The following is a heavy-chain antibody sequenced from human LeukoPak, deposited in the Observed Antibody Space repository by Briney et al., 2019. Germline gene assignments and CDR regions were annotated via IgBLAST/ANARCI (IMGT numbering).Heavy chain of an antibody. D-gene: IGHD6-13*01. CDR3: ARDGIAAAGSYYYYGMDV. J-gene: IGHJ6*02. Sequence: GGSLRLSCAASGFTFDDYGMSWVRQAPGKGLEWVSGINWNGGSTGYADSVKGRFTISRDNAKNSLYLQMYSLRAEDTALYHCARDGIAAAGSYYYYGMDVWGQGTTVTVSS. CDR1: GFTFDDYG. V-gene: IGHV3-20*01. CDR2: INWNGGST.